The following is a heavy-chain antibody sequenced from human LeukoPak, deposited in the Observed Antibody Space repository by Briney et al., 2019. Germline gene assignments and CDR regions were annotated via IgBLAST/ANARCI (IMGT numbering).Heavy chain of an antibody. V-gene: IGHV3-9*01. CDR1: GFTFDDYA. CDR3: AKVIVSDDAFDI. D-gene: IGHD2-2*01. J-gene: IGHJ3*02. CDR2: ISWNSGSI. Sequence: PGGSLRLSCAASGFTFDDYAMHWVRQAPGKGLEWVSGISWNSGSIGYADSVKGRFTISRDNAENSLYLQMNSLRAEDTALYYCAKVIVSDDAFDIWGQGTMVTVSS.